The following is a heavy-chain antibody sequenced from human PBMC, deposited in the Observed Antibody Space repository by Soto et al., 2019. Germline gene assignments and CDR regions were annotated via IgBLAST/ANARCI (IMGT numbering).Heavy chain of an antibody. V-gene: IGHV3-48*02. CDR3: GGDSPISDDVCESYRFYFDY. J-gene: IGHJ4*02. D-gene: IGHD3-16*02. CDR1: GFTFSSYS. Sequence: GGSLRLSCAASGFTFSSYSMNWVRQAPGKGLEWVSYISSSSSTIYYADSVKGRFTISRDNAKNSLYLQMNSLRDEDTAAHYCGGDSPISDDVCESYRFYFDYWGQGTLVTVSS. CDR2: ISSSSSTI.